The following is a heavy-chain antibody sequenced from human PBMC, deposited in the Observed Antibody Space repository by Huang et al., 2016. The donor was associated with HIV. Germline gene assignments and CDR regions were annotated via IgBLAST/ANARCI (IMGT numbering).Heavy chain of an antibody. V-gene: IGHV4-39*01. D-gene: IGHD6-13*01. J-gene: IGHJ5*02. CDR2: IYDSGTT. CDR3: AAHGRIVGIPAAPLRFDP. Sequence: QLQLQESGPGLVKPSETLSLPCPVSGGSISSSIYYWGWIRQPPGRGVEWIGRIYDSGTTYYNPSLKSRVTISVDTSRTQFSLKLSSVTAADTAVYYCAAHGRIVGIPAAPLRFDPWGQGTLVTVSS. CDR1: GGSISSSIYY.